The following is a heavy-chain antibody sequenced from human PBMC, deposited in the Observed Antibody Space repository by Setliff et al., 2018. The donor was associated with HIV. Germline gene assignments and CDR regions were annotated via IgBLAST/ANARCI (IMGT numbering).Heavy chain of an antibody. CDR1: GGSISTYY. Sequence: SEPLSLTCTVSGGSISTYYWSWIRQPAGKGLEWIGHISTSGRTNYNPSLMSRLTTAADTSENQFSLQLSSVTVADTAVYYCARGRLGGYTYGSPPAFFDIWGQGTMVTVSS. J-gene: IGHJ3*02. CDR2: ISTSGRT. D-gene: IGHD5-18*01. V-gene: IGHV4-4*07. CDR3: ARGRLGGYTYGSPPAFFDI.